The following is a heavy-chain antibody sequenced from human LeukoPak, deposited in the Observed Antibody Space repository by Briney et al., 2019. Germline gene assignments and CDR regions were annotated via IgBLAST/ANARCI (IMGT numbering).Heavy chain of an antibody. CDR2: IHNSGST. CDR1: GFTVSSNY. CDR3: ARDTVVVPAAERDYYYYYMDV. V-gene: IGHV4-59*02. Sequence: GSLRLSCAASGFTVSSNYMSWIRQPPGKGLEWIGYIHNSGSTNYNPSLMSRVTISVDTSKNQFSLKLTSVTAADTAVYYCARDTVVVPAAERDYYYYYMDVWGKGTTVTVSS. J-gene: IGHJ6*03. D-gene: IGHD2-2*01.